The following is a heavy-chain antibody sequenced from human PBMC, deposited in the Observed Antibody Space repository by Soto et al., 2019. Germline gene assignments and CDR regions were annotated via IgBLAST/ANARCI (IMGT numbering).Heavy chain of an antibody. Sequence: SRTLSLTCAISGDSVSTNSATWNWIRQSPSRGLEWLGRTYYRSRWFNDYAVSVKSRIIINSDTSKNHFSLQLKSVTAEDTAVYYCAHSVSSRQWLLPGSRWFDPWGEGTLVTVSS. D-gene: IGHD6-19*01. CDR1: GDSVSTNSAT. CDR2: TYYRSRWFN. J-gene: IGHJ5*02. V-gene: IGHV6-1*01. CDR3: AHSVSSRQWLLPGSRWFDP.